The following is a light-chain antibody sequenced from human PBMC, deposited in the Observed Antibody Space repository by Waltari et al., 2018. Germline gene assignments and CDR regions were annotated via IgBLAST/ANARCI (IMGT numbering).Light chain of an antibody. Sequence: EIVMAQSPDSLAVSLGERATNNCGSSQSVLSTSTGKSYLAWYQQKPGQPPKLLIYWASTRESGVPDRFSGSGSGTDFTLTISSLQAEDVAVYYCQQYYDTPWTFGQGTKVEIK. CDR3: QQYYDTPWT. CDR2: WAS. V-gene: IGKV4-1*01. J-gene: IGKJ1*01. CDR1: QSVLSTSTGKSY.